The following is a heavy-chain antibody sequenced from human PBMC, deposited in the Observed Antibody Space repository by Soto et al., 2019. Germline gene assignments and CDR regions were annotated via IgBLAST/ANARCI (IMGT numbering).Heavy chain of an antibody. CDR1: GYTFTSYY. CDR2: INPSGGST. Sequence: ASVKVSCKASGYTFTSYYMHWVRQAPGQGPEWMGIINPSGGSTSYAQKFQGRVTMTRDTSTSTVYMELSSLRSEDTAVYYCARDIGTHPRAVAGPQGNYYYGMDVWGQGTTVTASS. D-gene: IGHD6-19*01. V-gene: IGHV1-46*01. CDR3: ARDIGTHPRAVAGPQGNYYYGMDV. J-gene: IGHJ6*02.